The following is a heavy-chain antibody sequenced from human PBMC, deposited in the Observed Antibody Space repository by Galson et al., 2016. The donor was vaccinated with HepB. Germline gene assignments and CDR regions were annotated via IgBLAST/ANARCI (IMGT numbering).Heavy chain of an antibody. CDR1: GFTFSSYW. CDR3: ARDLAGAFDY. D-gene: IGHD1-26*01. V-gene: IGHV3-74*01. CDR2: INEDGSTT. J-gene: IGHJ4*02. Sequence: SLRLSCAASGFTFSSYWMHWVRQAPGKGLVWVSRINEDGSTTSYADSVKGRFTISRDNAQNTLFLQMNSLRAEDTGVYYCARDLAGAFDYWGQGTLVTVSS.